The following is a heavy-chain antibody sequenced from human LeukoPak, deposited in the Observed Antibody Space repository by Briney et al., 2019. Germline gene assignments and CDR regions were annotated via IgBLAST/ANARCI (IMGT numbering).Heavy chain of an antibody. J-gene: IGHJ4*02. CDR3: ARLGKPYNPYYYDSSGYYLALFDY. CDR1: GGSISSSSYY. V-gene: IGHV4-39*01. D-gene: IGHD3-22*01. Sequence: PSETLSLTCTVSGGSISSSSYYWGWIRQPPGKGLEWIGSIYYSGSTYYNPSLKGRVTISVDTSKNQFSLKLSSVTAADTAVYYCARLGKPYNPYYYDSSGYYLALFDYWGQGTLVTVSS. CDR2: IYYSGST.